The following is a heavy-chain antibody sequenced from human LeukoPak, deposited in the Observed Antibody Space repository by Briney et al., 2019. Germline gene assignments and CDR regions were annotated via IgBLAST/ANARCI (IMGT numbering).Heavy chain of an antibody. CDR2: ISHSGST. Sequence: SETLSLTCAVYGGSFSGYYWSWIRQPPGKGLEWIGEISHSGSTNYNPSLKSRGSISVDTSKNQFSLKLSSVTAADTAVYYCARGIVVVPAAAYSFDYWGQGTLVTVSS. CDR1: GGSFSGYY. V-gene: IGHV4-34*01. CDR3: ARGIVVVPAAAYSFDY. J-gene: IGHJ4*02. D-gene: IGHD2-2*01.